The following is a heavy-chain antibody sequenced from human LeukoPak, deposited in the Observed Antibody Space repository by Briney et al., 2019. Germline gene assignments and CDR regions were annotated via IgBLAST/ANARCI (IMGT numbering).Heavy chain of an antibody. J-gene: IGHJ4*02. CDR1: GGSISSGSYY. D-gene: IGHD3-10*01. V-gene: IGHV4-61*02. CDR3: ARWRYGSGKYFDY. Sequence: SQTLSLTCTVSGGSISSGSYYWSWIRQPAGKGLEWIGRIYTSGSTNYNPSLKSRVTMSVDTSKNQFSLKLSSVTAADTAVYYCARWRYGSGKYFDYWGQGTLVTVSS. CDR2: IYTSGST.